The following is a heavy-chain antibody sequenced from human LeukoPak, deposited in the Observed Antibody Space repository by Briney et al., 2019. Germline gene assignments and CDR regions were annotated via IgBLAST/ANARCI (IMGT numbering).Heavy chain of an antibody. J-gene: IGHJ4*02. CDR2: IYYSGSA. V-gene: IGHV4-30-4*01. D-gene: IGHD6-19*01. CDR1: GGSISSNDYY. Sequence: SQTLSLTCTVSGGSISSNDYYWNWIRQPPGKGLEWIGYIYYSGSAYYNPSLKSRVTISVDTSKNQISLKLSSVTAADTAVYYCARGGSSGYYVPTIWGQGTLVTVSS. CDR3: ARGGSSGYYVPTI.